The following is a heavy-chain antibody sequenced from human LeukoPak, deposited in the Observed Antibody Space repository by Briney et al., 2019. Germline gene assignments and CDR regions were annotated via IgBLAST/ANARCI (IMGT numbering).Heavy chain of an antibody. Sequence: GGSLRLSCAASGFTFTTYWMTWVRQAPGKGLEWVANIKQDGSETYYVDSVKGRFTISRDNAKNSLYLQMNSLRAEDTGIYYCARDGQNASPYAVDVWGQGTAVTVSS. CDR1: GFTFTTYW. CDR3: ARDGQNASPYAVDV. D-gene: IGHD2-2*01. V-gene: IGHV3-7*01. CDR2: IKQDGSET. J-gene: IGHJ6*02.